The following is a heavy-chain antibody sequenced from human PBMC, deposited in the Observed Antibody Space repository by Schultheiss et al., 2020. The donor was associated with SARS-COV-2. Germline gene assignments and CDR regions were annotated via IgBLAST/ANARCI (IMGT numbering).Heavy chain of an antibody. V-gene: IGHV3-23*01. CDR1: GFTFSSYA. D-gene: IGHD2-21*02. Sequence: GGSLRLSCAASGFTFSSYAMSWVRQAPGKGLEWVSAISGSGGSTYYADSVKGRFTISRDNSKNTLYLQMNSLKTEDTAVYYCTTDPSVVVTDISGFDYWGQGTLVTVAS. CDR3: TTDPSVVVTDISGFDY. CDR2: ISGSGGST. J-gene: IGHJ4*02.